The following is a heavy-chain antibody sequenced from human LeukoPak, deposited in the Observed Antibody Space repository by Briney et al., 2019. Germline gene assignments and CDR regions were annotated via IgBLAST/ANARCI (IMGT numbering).Heavy chain of an antibody. CDR3: ARATYSSGWDY. CDR1: GGSISSYY. J-gene: IGHJ4*02. CDR2: IYYSGST. Sequence: PSETLSLTCTVSGGSISSYYWSWIRQPPGKGLEWIGYIYYSGSTNYNPSLKSRVTISVDTPKNQLSLKLSSVTAADTAVYYCARATYSSGWDYWGQGTLVTVSS. D-gene: IGHD6-19*01. V-gene: IGHV4-59*01.